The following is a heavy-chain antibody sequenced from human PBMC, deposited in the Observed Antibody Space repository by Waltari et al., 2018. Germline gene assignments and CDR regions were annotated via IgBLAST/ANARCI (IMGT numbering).Heavy chain of an antibody. D-gene: IGHD3-10*01. CDR1: DFRFSAYT. CDR2: ISGSGSYT. Sequence: EVQLEESGGGLVEPGVSLRVSCTDSDFRFSAYTMNWVRQAPGKGLEWVSYISGSGSYTQYADSVKGRFTISRDNARNSLLLQMHSLRVEDTAVYYCARARGGDFYYGMDVWGQGTTVTVSS. J-gene: IGHJ6*02. CDR3: ARARGGDFYYGMDV. V-gene: IGHV3-21*02.